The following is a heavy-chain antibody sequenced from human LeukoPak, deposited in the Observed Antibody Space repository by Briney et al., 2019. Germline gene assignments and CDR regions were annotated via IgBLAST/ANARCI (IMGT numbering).Heavy chain of an antibody. J-gene: IGHJ3*02. CDR3: ARDGDSSGYYAAFDI. V-gene: IGHV3-48*02. D-gene: IGHD3-22*01. CDR1: GFTFSSYS. Sequence: GGSLRLSCAASGFTFSSYSMNWVRQAPGKGLEWLSYISSSSSIIYYADSVKGRFTISRDNAKHSLYLQMNSLRDEDTAVYYCARDGDSSGYYAAFDIWGQGTMVTASS. CDR2: ISSSSSII.